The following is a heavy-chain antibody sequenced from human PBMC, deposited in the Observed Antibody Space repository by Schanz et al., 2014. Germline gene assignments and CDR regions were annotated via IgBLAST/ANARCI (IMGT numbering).Heavy chain of an antibody. V-gene: IGHV3-23*04. CDR3: AREQIMAAAGRVDY. Sequence: DLVESGGGLVQPGGSLRLSCAASGFTFNSYAMTWVRQAPGKGLEWVSSISHSGGSKYYADSVKGRFTISRDNAKNSLYLQMNSLRAEDTAVYYCAREQIMAAAGRVDYWGHGTLVTVSS. D-gene: IGHD6-13*01. CDR2: ISHSGGSK. J-gene: IGHJ4*01. CDR1: GFTFNSYA.